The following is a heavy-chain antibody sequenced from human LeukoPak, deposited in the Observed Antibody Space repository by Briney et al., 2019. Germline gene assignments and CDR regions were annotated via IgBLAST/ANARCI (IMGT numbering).Heavy chain of an antibody. V-gene: IGHV4-30-4*08. D-gene: IGHD3-10*01. CDR1: GGSISSGGYY. CDR3: ARDRGGSGSRGIDV. J-gene: IGHJ6*02. CDR2: IYYSGST. Sequence: SQTLSLTCTISGGSISSGGYYWSWIRQPPGKGLEWIGHIYYSGSTYYNSSLKNRITIAVDTSKNQFSLKLISVTAADTAVYYCARDRGGSGSRGIDVWGQGTTVTVSS.